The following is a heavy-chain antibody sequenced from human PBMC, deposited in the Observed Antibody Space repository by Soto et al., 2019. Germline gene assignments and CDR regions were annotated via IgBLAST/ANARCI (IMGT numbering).Heavy chain of an antibody. D-gene: IGHD3-10*01. CDR1: GGSISRSNW. CDR2: IYHSGNT. CDR3: ARRWGEGRVDY. Sequence: PSETLSLTCAVSGGSISRSNWWSWVRQPPGKGLEWIGEIYHSGNTNYNPSLKSRVTMAVDKSRNQFSLKLSSVTAADTAVYYCARRWGEGRVDYWGQGTLVTVSS. V-gene: IGHV4-4*02. J-gene: IGHJ4*02.